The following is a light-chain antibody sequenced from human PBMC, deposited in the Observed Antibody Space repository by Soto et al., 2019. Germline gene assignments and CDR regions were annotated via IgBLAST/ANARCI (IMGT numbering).Light chain of an antibody. CDR1: QTVRNNY. V-gene: IGKV3-20*01. J-gene: IGKJ1*01. Sequence: EFVLTQSPGTLSLSPGERATLSCRASQTVRNNYLAWYQQKPGQAPRLLIYGASTRATGIPDRFTGSGSGTDSTLSVSRLEPEDFAVYFCQQYGSSPATFGQGTKVDIK. CDR2: GAS. CDR3: QQYGSSPAT.